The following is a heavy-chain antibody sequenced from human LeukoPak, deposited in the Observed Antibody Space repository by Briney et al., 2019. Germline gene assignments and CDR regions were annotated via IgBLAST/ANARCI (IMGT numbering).Heavy chain of an antibody. V-gene: IGHV3-74*01. CDR2: INSDGSST. D-gene: IGHD3-16*01. CDR1: GFTFSSYW. J-gene: IGHJ3*02. CDR3: ARGHLGWARMAFDI. Sequence: QPGGSLRLSCAASGFTFSSYWMHWVRQAPGKGLVWVSRINSDGSSTSYADSVKGRFTISKDNAKNTLYLQMNSLRAEDTAVYYCARGHLGWARMAFDIWGQGTRVTVSS.